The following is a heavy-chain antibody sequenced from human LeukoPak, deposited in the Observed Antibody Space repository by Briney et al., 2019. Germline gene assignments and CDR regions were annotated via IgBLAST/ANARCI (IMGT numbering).Heavy chain of an antibody. Sequence: SETLSLTCAVSGGSISGYYWSWVRQPAGKGLEWIGRIYSSGDASYNPSLKSRVTMSVDTSKNQVFLKLTSVTAADTAVYYCARSDDFGVVIVDAFDIWGQGTLVTVSS. J-gene: IGHJ3*02. CDR3: ARSDDFGVVIVDAFDI. D-gene: IGHD3-3*01. V-gene: IGHV4-4*07. CDR2: IYSSGDA. CDR1: GGSISGYY.